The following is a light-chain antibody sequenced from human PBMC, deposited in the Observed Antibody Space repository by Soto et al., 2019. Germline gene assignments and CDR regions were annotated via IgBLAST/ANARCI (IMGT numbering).Light chain of an antibody. J-gene: IGLJ1*01. CDR2: EVN. Sequence: QSALTQPASVSGSPGQSITISCTGTSSDVGNYNYVSWYQQHPGKAPKLMIYEVNNRPPGVSYRFSGSKSGNTASLTISGLQAEDEADYYCTSYTSYSTYVFGTGTQLTVL. CDR3: TSYTSYSTYV. V-gene: IGLV2-14*01. CDR1: SSDVGNYNY.